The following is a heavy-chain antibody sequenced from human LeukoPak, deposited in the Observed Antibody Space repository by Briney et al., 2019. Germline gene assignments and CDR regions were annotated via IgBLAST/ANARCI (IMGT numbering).Heavy chain of an antibody. CDR1: GFTFSSYA. Sequence: GGSLRLSCAASGFTFSSYAMSWVRQAPGKGLEWVSAISGSGGSTYYADSVKGRFTISRDNSKNTLYLQMDSLRAEDTAVYYCAKDLYDSSGYNYWGQGTLVTVSS. CDR2: ISGSGGST. J-gene: IGHJ4*02. V-gene: IGHV3-23*01. CDR3: AKDLYDSSGYNY. D-gene: IGHD3-22*01.